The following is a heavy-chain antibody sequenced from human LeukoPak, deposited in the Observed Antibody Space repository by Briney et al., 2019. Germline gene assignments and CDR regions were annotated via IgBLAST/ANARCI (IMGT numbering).Heavy chain of an antibody. D-gene: IGHD6-19*01. CDR1: GGPFSGYY. Sequence: SETLSLTCAVYGGPFSGYYWSWIRQPPGKGLEWIGEINHSGSTNYNPSLKSRVTISVDTSKNQFSLKLSSVTAADTAVYYCARICHSSGRTNYYYYYMDVWGKGTTVTVSS. V-gene: IGHV4-34*01. CDR2: INHSGST. CDR3: ARICHSSGRTNYYYYYMDV. J-gene: IGHJ6*03.